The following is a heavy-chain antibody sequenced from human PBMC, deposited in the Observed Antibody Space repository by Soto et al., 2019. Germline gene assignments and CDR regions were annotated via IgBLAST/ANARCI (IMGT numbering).Heavy chain of an antibody. CDR1: GFTFSTYG. CDR2: ISYDGSNK. CDR3: AKGEDGVGATYSEY. D-gene: IGHD1-26*01. V-gene: IGHV3-30*18. Sequence: QVQLVESGGGVVQPGRSLRLSCAASGFTFSTYGMHWVRQAPGKGLEWVAVISYDGSNKYYADSVKGRFTISRDNSKNTLYLQMSSLGADDTAVYYCAKGEDGVGATYSEYWGQGTLVTVFS. J-gene: IGHJ4*02.